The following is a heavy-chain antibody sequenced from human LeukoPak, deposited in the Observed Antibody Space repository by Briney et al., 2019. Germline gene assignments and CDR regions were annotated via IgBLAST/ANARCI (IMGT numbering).Heavy chain of an antibody. CDR2: INHSGST. V-gene: IGHV4-34*01. J-gene: IGHJ4*02. CDR3: ARGSAYYYDSRGLDY. CDR1: GGSFSGYY. Sequence: SETLSLTCAVYGGSFSGYYWSWIRQPPGKGLEWIGEINHSGSTNYNPSLKSRVTISVDTSKNQFSLKLSSVTAADTAVYYCARGSAYYYDSRGLDYWGQGTLVTVSS. D-gene: IGHD3-22*01.